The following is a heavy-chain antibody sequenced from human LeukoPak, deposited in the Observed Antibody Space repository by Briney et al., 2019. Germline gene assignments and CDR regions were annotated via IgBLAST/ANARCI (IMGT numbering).Heavy chain of an antibody. V-gene: IGHV3-23*01. J-gene: IGHJ4*02. CDR1: GFTFSSFA. CDR2: ISGSGGST. D-gene: IGHD5-24*01. CDR3: AKEVEMATIESGFDY. Sequence: GGSLRLSCAASGFTFSSFAMSWVRQAPGKGLEWVSAISGSGGSTYYADSVKGRFTISRDNSKNTLYLQMNSLRAEDTAVYYCAKEVEMATIESGFDYWGQGTLVTVSS.